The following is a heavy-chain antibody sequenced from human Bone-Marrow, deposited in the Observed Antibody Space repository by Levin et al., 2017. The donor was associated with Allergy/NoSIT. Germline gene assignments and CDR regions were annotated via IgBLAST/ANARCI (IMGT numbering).Heavy chain of an antibody. D-gene: IGHD6-13*01. V-gene: IGHV4-38-2*02. CDR2: IDQSGTT. J-gene: IGHJ3*02. CDR3: AREMPTPAAPHDAFDI. CDR1: GSSISSGYY. Sequence: SETLSLTCAVSGSSISSGYYWGCIRQPPGKGLEWIGSIDQSGTTYYNPSLKSRVTISVDTSKNQVSLKLRSVTAADTAVYYCAREMPTPAAPHDAFDIWGQGTMVTVSS.